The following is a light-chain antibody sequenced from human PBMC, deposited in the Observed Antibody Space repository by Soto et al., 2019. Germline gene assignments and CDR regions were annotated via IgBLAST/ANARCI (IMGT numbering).Light chain of an antibody. Sequence: IVMTQSPDSLAVSLGERATINCKSSQSVLYTYNNKNCLAWYQQKPGQPPKLLIYWASTRESGVPDRFSGSGSGTDFTLTLSNMQAEDVAVYYCQQYYSTFLTFGGGTKVEIK. J-gene: IGKJ4*01. CDR1: QSVLYTYNNKNC. CDR3: QQYYSTFLT. V-gene: IGKV4-1*01. CDR2: WAS.